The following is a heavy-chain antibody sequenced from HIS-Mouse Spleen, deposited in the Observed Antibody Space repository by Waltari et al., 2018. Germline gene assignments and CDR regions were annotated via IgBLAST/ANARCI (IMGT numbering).Heavy chain of an antibody. J-gene: IGHJ6*02. D-gene: IGHD1-26*01. CDR2: IYYSGST. CDR3: ARDFRGVGATTNYYYGMDV. Sequence: QLQLQESGPGLVKPSETLSLTCTVSGGSISSSSYYWGWIRQPPGKGLEWIGSIYYSGSTYYNPSLKSRVTISVDTSKNQFSLKLSSVTAADTAVYYCARDFRGVGATTNYYYGMDVWGQGTTVTVSS. V-gene: IGHV4-39*07. CDR1: GGSISSSSYY.